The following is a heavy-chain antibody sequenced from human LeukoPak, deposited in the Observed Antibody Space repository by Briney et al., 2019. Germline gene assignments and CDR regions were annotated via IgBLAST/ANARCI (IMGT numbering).Heavy chain of an antibody. CDR1: GGSISSYY. D-gene: IGHD6-13*01. V-gene: IGHV4-59*01. CDR3: ARMAGYSNFYYYYGMDV. J-gene: IGHJ6*02. Sequence: SETLSLTCTVSGGSISSYYWSWIRQPPGKGLEWIGYIYYSGSTNYNPSLKSRVTISVDTSKNQFSLRLTSVTAADTAVYYCARMAGYSNFYYYYGMDVWGQGTTVTVSS. CDR2: IYYSGST.